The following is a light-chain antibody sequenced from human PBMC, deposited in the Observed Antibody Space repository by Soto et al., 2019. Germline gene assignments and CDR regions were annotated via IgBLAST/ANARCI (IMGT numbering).Light chain of an antibody. CDR2: EAS. J-gene: IGKJ4*01. CDR1: QSVSRS. Sequence: EIVLTQSPATLSLSPGERATLSCRTSQSVSRSLVWYQQKPGQAPRLLIYEASNRATGIPARFSGSGSGTDFTLTISSLEPEDFAVYYCQHRTNWLTFGGGTKVEIK. V-gene: IGKV3-11*01. CDR3: QHRTNWLT.